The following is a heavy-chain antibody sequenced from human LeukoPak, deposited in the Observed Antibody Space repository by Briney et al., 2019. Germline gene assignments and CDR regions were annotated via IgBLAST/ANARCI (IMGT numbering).Heavy chain of an antibody. CDR1: GFTLSSYA. V-gene: IGHV3-23*01. CDR2: ISSGGGST. CDR3: AKRDYDYGMDV. Sequence: GGSLRLSCAASGFTLSSYAMSWVRQAPGKGLEWVSAISSGGGSTYYADSVKGRFTISRDNSKNTLYLQMNSLRAEDTAIYYCAKRDYDYGMDVWGQGTTVTVSS. J-gene: IGHJ6*02.